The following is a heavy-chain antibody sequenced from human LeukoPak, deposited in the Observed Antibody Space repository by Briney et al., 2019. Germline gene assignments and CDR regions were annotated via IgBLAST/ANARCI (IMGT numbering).Heavy chain of an antibody. J-gene: IGHJ5*02. Sequence: LETLSLTCAIYGGSSSGFYWSWIRQPPGKGLEWIGEIIHSRGTNYNPSLKSRVTMSVDRSKNQFSLEVTSVTAADTAVYYCARSHSSDWYTKDLWGQRTLVTVSS. V-gene: IGHV4-34*12. CDR1: GGSSSGFY. CDR3: ARSHSSDWYTKDL. CDR2: IIHSRGT. D-gene: IGHD6-19*01.